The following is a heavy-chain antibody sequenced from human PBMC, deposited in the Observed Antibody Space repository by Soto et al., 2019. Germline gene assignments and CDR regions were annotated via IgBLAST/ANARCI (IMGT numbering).Heavy chain of an antibody. CDR3: AKDRGLNGYILDY. Sequence: EVQLVESGGGLVQPGRSLRLSCAASGFTFDDYAMHWVRQAPGKGLEWVSGISWNSGSIGYADSVKGRFTISRDNAKNSLYLQMNSLRAEDTALYYCAKDRGLNGYILDYWGQGTLVTVSS. J-gene: IGHJ4*02. CDR1: GFTFDDYA. V-gene: IGHV3-9*01. CDR2: ISWNSGSI. D-gene: IGHD5-12*01.